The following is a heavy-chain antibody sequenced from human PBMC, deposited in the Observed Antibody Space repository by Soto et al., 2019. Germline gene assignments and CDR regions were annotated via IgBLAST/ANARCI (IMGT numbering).Heavy chain of an antibody. Sequence: QVQLVQSGAEVKKPGSSVKVSCKDSGGTFSTYSMFWVRQAPGQGLEWMGRIIPMLGIRNYAQRFQDRVTITADKSTATAHMELSSLRSEDTALYYCTIGSWSGEVFDIWCQGTRVTVSS. D-gene: IGHD2-21*01. CDR2: IIPMLGIR. V-gene: IGHV1-69*02. CDR1: GGTFSTYS. J-gene: IGHJ3*02. CDR3: TIGSWSGEVFDI.